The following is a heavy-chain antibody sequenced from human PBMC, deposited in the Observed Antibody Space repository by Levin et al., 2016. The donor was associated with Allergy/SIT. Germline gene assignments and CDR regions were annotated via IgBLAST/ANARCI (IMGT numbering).Heavy chain of an antibody. D-gene: IGHD3-3*01. V-gene: IGHV4-34*01. CDR1: GGSFSGYY. J-gene: IGHJ6*02. Sequence: SETLSLTCAVYGGSFSGYYWSWIRQPPGKGLEWIGEINHSGSTNYNPSLKSRVTISVDTSKNQFSLKLSSVTAADTAVYYCARDGYDFWSGYYYYGMDVWGQGTTVTVSS. CDR2: INHSGST. CDR3: ARDGYDFWSGYYYYGMDV.